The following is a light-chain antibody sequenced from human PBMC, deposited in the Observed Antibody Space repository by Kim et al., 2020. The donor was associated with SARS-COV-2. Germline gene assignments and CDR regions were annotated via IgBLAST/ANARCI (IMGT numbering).Light chain of an antibody. V-gene: IGLV3-19*01. J-gene: IGLJ2*01. CDR2: GKD. CDR3: NSRDNSGNHLTV. CDR1: SLRSFY. Sequence: SSELTQDPAVSVALGQTVRITCQGDSLRSFYASWYQQKPGQAPVLVIYGKDNRPSGIPDRFSGSSSGNTASLTITGAQAEDEADYYCNSRDNSGNHLTVFGVGTQLTVL.